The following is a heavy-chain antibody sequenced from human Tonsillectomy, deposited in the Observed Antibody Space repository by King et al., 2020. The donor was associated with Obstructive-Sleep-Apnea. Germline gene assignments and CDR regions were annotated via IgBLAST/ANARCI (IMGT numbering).Heavy chain of an antibody. CDR1: GFIFTDYA. CDR3: ARSPATIVVGYYYYGLDV. CDR2: ISYDGSNI. V-gene: IGHV3-30-3*01. D-gene: IGHD3-22*01. Sequence: VQLVESGGGVVQPGRSLRLSCAVSGFIFTDYAMHWVRQAPGKGLEWVAVISYDGSNIYYADSVKGRFTISRDNSENTLYLQMNSLRPEDTAVYYCARSPATIVVGYYYYGLDVWGQGTTVTVSS. J-gene: IGHJ6*02.